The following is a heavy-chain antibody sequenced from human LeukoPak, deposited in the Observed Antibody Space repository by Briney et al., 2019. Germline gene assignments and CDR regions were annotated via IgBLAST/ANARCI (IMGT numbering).Heavy chain of an antibody. J-gene: IGHJ4*02. V-gene: IGHV4-34*01. CDR1: GVSFDDYY. D-gene: IGHD4-17*01. Sequence: SETLSLTCAVFGVSFDDYYWSWVRQTPGKGLEWIGEINHSGYTNDSPSLKSRVTLSIDTSRKQFSLNLRSVTVADAGIYYCTRMTTGHDYWGQGTLVTVSS. CDR2: INHSGYT. CDR3: TRMTTGHDY.